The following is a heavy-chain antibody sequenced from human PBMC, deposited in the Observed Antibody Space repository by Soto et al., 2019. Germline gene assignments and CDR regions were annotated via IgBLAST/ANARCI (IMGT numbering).Heavy chain of an antibody. J-gene: IGHJ4*02. D-gene: IGHD2-15*01. CDR3: ATLPPRIVVVVLPIPS. Sequence: PSETLSLTCVVSGGSISSTNWWTWVRQPPGKGLEWIGEVYHTGSTKYNPSLKNRVTISVDKSNNQFSLNLKSVTAADTAVYYCATLPPRIVVVVLPIPSWGQGTLVTVS. CDR2: VYHTGST. CDR1: GGSISSTNW. V-gene: IGHV4-4*02.